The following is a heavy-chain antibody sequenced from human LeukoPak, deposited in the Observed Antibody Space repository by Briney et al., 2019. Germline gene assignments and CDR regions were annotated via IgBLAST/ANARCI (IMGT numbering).Heavy chain of an antibody. Sequence: SETLSLTCTVSGYSISSGYYWGWIRQPPGKGLEGIGSIYHSGSTYYNPSLKSRVTISVDTSKNQFSLKLSSVTAADTAVYYCARDRSPFTHYYMDVWGKGTTVTVSS. CDR3: ARDRSPFTHYYMDV. CDR2: IYHSGST. V-gene: IGHV4-38-2*02. J-gene: IGHJ6*03. D-gene: IGHD1-26*01. CDR1: GYSISSGYY.